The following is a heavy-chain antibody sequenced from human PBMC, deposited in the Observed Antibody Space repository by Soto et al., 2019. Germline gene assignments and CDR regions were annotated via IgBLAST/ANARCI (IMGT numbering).Heavy chain of an antibody. CDR1: GFTFSNAW. CDR2: IKSKTDGGTT. CDR3: TTDLIVLGMDG. J-gene: IGHJ6*01. Sequence: GGSLRRSWAASGFTFSNAWMSWVRQAPGKGLEWVGRIKSKTDGGTTDYAAPVKGRFTISRDDSKNTLYLQMNSLKTEDTAVYYCTTDLIVLGMDGWGQGTTGAVSS. D-gene: IGHD2-21*01. V-gene: IGHV3-15*01.